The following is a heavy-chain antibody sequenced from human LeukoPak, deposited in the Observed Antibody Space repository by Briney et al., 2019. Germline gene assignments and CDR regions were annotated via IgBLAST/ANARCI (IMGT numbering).Heavy chain of an antibody. CDR2: IYPGDSDT. Sequence: GESLKISFKGSGYTYPSYWIGWVRQMPGKGLEWMGIIYPGDSDTSYSPSFQGQVTISADKSISTAYLHWSSLKASDTAMYYCARLYYNGMDVWGQGTTVTVSS. CDR1: GYTYPSYW. J-gene: IGHJ6*02. CDR3: ARLYYNGMDV. V-gene: IGHV5-51*01.